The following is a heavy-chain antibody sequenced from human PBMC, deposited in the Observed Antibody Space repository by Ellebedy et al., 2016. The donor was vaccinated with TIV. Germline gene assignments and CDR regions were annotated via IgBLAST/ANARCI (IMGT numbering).Heavy chain of an antibody. CDR2: IDYTGRT. D-gene: IGHD3-22*01. J-gene: IGHJ4*02. V-gene: IGHV4-61*01. Sequence: MPSETLSLTCTVSGGSLSSANPFWTGSWIRQPAGRGLECIGYIDYTGRTNYNPSLKSRVTISLDTSKKQVSLKLSSATAADTAVYYCALGSLYYYDSNGPYWGPGTLVTVSS. CDR1: GGSLSSANPF. CDR3: ALGSLYYYDSNGPY.